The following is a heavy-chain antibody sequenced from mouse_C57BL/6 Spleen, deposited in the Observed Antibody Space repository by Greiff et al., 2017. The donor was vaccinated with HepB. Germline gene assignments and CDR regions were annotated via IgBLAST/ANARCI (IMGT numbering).Heavy chain of an antibody. V-gene: IGHV1-26*01. CDR2: INPNNGGT. CDR1: GYTFTDYY. CDR3: ARPYWGNYRYFDV. Sequence: EVQLQQSGPELVKPGASVKISCKASGYTFTDYYMNWVKQSHGKSLEWIGDINPNNGGTSYNQKFKGKATLTVDKSSSTAYMELRSLTSEDSAVYYCARPYWGNYRYFDVWGTGTTVTVSS. D-gene: IGHD2-1*01. J-gene: IGHJ1*03.